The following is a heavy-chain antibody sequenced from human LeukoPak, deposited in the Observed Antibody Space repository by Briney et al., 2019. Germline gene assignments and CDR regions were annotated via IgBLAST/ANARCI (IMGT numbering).Heavy chain of an antibody. CDR1: GFTFSSYS. J-gene: IGHJ4*02. Sequence: GGSLRLSCAASGFTFSSYSMNWVRQAPGKGLEWVSSISSSRSYIYYADSVKGRFTISRDNAKNSLYLQMNSLRAEDTAVYYCARGSSYSSSDYWGQGTLVTVSS. V-gene: IGHV3-21*01. CDR2: ISSSRSYI. D-gene: IGHD6-6*01. CDR3: ARGSSYSSSDY.